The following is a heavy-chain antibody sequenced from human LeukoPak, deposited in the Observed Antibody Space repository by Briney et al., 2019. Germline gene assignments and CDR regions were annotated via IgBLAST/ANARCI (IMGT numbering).Heavy chain of an antibody. D-gene: IGHD3-3*01. V-gene: IGHV4-4*02. Sequence: SETLSLTCAVSGGTISSSNWWSWVRQPPGKGLEWIGEIYHSGSTNYNPSLKSRVTISVDKSKNQFSLKLSSVTAADTAVYYCARAGQYYDFWSGYLTVWGKGTTVTVSS. CDR2: IYHSGST. J-gene: IGHJ6*04. CDR1: GGTISSSNW. CDR3: ARAGQYYDFWSGYLTV.